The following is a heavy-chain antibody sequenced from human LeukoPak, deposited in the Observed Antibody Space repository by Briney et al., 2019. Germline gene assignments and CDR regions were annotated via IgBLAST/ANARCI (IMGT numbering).Heavy chain of an antibody. CDR3: AREGGAEDFDY. D-gene: IGHD3-10*01. Sequence: GGPLRLSCAASGFSFSGYSMNWVRQAPGKGLEWVSSIGSRPSSIFYADSVKGRFTISRDNAQSSLYLQMNSLRVEDTAVYYCAREGGAEDFDYWGQGTLVTVSS. J-gene: IGHJ4*02. CDR2: IGSRPSSI. V-gene: IGHV3-21*01. CDR1: GFSFSGYS.